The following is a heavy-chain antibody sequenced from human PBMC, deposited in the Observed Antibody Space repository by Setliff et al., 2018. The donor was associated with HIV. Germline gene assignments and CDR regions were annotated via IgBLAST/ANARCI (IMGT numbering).Heavy chain of an antibody. V-gene: IGHV4-34*01. CDR2: INHSGST. J-gene: IGHJ6*03. Sequence: SETLSLTCAVYGGSFSAYYWSWIRQPPGKGLEWIGEINHSGSTNYNPSLKTRVTMSVDTSRTQFSLKLRSVTAADTAVYYCARVGASGVASSMDYHYYMDVWGKGTSVTVSS. CDR3: ARVGASGVASSMDYHYYMDV. D-gene: IGHD2-2*01. CDR1: GGSFSAYY.